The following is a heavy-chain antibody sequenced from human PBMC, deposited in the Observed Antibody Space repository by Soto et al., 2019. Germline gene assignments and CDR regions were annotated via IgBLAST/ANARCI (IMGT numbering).Heavy chain of an antibody. D-gene: IGHD2-15*01. J-gene: IGHJ4*02. V-gene: IGHV3-66*01. Sequence: EVQLVDSGGGLVRTGGSLRLSCAASGFTVSSNYISWVRQAPGKGLEWVSVIYADGTTYYADSVKDRFTISRDNSKSTVSLQMSSLRAEDTADYYCAVDIEVTGMGHYYFDYWGQGALVTVSS. CDR2: IYADGTT. CDR3: AVDIEVTGMGHYYFDY. CDR1: GFTVSSNY.